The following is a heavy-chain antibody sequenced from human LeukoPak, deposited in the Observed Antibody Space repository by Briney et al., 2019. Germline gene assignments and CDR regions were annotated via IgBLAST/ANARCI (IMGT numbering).Heavy chain of an antibody. D-gene: IGHD5-12*01. V-gene: IGHV4-59*01. J-gene: IGHJ3*02. Sequence: SETLSLTCTVSGGSISSYYWSWIRQPPGKGLEWIGYIYNSGSINYNPSRKSRVTISVDTFKNQFSLKPSSVTAAATALYYCARGRGFDAFDIWGQGTVVTVSS. CDR1: GGSISSYY. CDR3: ARGRGFDAFDI. CDR2: IYNSGSI.